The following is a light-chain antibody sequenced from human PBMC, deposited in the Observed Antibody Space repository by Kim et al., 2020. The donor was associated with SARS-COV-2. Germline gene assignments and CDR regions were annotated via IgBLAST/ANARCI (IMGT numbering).Light chain of an antibody. V-gene: IGKV3-15*01. CDR2: GAS. CDR1: TAVSTN. CDR3: LQYNNWPFT. J-gene: IGKJ2*01. Sequence: ERVMTQSPATLSVSPGEGATLSCRASTAVSTNLAWYQQKPGQAPRLLIYGASTRAAGVPDRFSGSGSGTEFTLTINSLQPEDFAVFYCLQYNNWPFTFGQGTKLVI.